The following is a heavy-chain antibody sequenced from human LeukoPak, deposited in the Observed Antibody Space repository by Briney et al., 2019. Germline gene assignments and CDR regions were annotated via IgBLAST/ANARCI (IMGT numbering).Heavy chain of an antibody. V-gene: IGHV3-11*01. CDR3: ARDEHYYGSGADI. D-gene: IGHD3-10*01. CDR2: ISSSGGTI. CDR1: GFTFSDHQ. Sequence: PGGSLRLSCAASGFTFSDHQMNWIRQAPGKGLEWVSYISSSGGTISYADSVKGRFTISRDNAKNSLYLQMNSLRAEDTAVYYCARDEHYYGSGADIWGQGTMVTVSS. J-gene: IGHJ3*02.